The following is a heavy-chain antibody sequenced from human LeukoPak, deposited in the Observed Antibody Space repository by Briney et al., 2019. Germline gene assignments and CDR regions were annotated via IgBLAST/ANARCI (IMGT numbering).Heavy chain of an antibody. CDR3: AKSSPPPINY. J-gene: IGHJ4*02. D-gene: IGHD1-14*01. V-gene: IGHV3-30*04. CDR1: GFTFSSYA. CDR2: ISYDGSNK. Sequence: GGSLRLSCAASGFTFSSYAMHWVRQAPGKGLEWVAVISYDGSNKYYADSVKGRFTISRDNCKNTVYLQMNSLRAEDTAVYYCAKSSPPPINYWGQGTLVTVSS.